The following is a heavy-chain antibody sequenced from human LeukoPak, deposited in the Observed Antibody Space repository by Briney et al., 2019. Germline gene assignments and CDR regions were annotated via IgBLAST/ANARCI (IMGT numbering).Heavy chain of an antibody. J-gene: IGHJ3*02. CDR1: GYTFTSYG. CDR3: AREKKFRRYYYDSSNAFDI. V-gene: IGHV1-18*01. D-gene: IGHD3-22*01. CDR2: ISAYNGNT. Sequence: ASVKVSCKASGYTFTSYGISWVRQAPGQGLEWMGWISAYNGNTNYAQKFQGRVTMTRDTSISTAYMELSRLRSDDTAVYYCAREKKFRRYYYDSSNAFDIWGQGTMVTVSS.